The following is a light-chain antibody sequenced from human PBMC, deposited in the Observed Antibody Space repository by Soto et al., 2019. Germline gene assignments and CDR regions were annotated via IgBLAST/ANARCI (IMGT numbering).Light chain of an antibody. J-gene: IGLJ2*01. CDR3: QSYASSLSRV. CDR2: GNS. V-gene: IGLV1-40*01. CDR1: SSNIGAGYD. Sequence: QSVLTQPPSVSGAPGQRVTISCTGSSSNIGAGYDVHWYQQLPGTAPKLLIYGNSNRPSGVPDRFSGSKSGTSASLAITGLQAEDEADYYCQSYASSLSRVFGGRTKLTVL.